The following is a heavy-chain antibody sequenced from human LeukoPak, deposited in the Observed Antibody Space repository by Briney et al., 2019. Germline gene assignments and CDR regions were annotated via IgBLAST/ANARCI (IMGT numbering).Heavy chain of an antibody. J-gene: IGHJ6*03. Sequence: GASVKVSCKASGYTFTCYGISWVRQAPGQGLEWMGWISAYNGNTDYAQKLQGRVTMTTDTSTSTAYMELRSLRSDDTAVYYCARVALRYFDWIPQWDYYYYMDVWGKGTTVTVSS. D-gene: IGHD3-9*01. CDR3: ARVALRYFDWIPQWDYYYYMDV. CDR2: ISAYNGNT. CDR1: GYTFTCYG. V-gene: IGHV1-18*01.